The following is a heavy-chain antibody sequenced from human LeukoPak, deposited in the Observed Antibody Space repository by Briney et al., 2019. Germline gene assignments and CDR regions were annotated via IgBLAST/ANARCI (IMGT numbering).Heavy chain of an antibody. CDR2: IYSGGST. CDR1: GFTFSSNY. Sequence: GGSLRLSCAASGFTFSSNYMSWVRQAPGKGLEWVSVIYSGGSTYYADSVKGRFTISRDNSKNTLYLQMNSLRAEDTAVYYCARASSGWDEDGDYWGQGTLVTVSS. V-gene: IGHV3-66*01. CDR3: ARASSGWDEDGDY. D-gene: IGHD6-19*01. J-gene: IGHJ4*02.